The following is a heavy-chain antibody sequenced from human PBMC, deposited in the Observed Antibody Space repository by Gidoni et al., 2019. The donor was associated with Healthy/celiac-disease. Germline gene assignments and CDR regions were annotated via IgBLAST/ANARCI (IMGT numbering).Heavy chain of an antibody. CDR3: ARALAVAPGEPTGGFDP. CDR1: GFTVSSNY. V-gene: IGHV3-53*01. Sequence: EVQLVESGGGLIQPGGSLRLSCAASGFTVSSNYMSWVRQAPGKGLEWVSVIYSGGSTYYADSVKGRFTISRDNSKNTLYLQMNSLRAEDTAVYYCARALAVAPGEPTGGFDPWGQGTLVTVSS. CDR2: IYSGGST. D-gene: IGHD6-19*01. J-gene: IGHJ5*02.